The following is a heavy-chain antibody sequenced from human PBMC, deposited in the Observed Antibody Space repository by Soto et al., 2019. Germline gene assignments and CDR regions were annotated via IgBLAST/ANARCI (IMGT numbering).Heavy chain of an antibody. CDR2: INPSGGST. V-gene: IGHV1-46*01. J-gene: IGHJ4*01. Sequence: ASVKVSCKASGYTFTSYYMHWVRQAPGQGLEWMGIINPSGGSTSYAQKFQGRVTMTRDTSKNSLYLQMNSLGAEDTAVYYCARPRADYWGHGTLVTVSS. CDR3: ARPRADY. CDR1: GYTFTSYY.